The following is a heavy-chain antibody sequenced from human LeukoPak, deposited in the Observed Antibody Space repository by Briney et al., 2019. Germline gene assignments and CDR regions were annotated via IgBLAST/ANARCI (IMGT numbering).Heavy chain of an antibody. D-gene: IGHD6-13*01. CDR1: GFTFSHYW. CDR3: ARDITPPGLFWDS. CDR2: INQDGSEK. V-gene: IGHV3-7*05. Sequence: GVSLRLSCAASGFTFSHYWMSWVRKAPGKGLEWVANINQDGSEKYFVDSVKGRFTISRDNAKNSLYLQMNSLRAEDTALYYCARDITPPGLFWDSWGQGNLVTVSS. J-gene: IGHJ4*02.